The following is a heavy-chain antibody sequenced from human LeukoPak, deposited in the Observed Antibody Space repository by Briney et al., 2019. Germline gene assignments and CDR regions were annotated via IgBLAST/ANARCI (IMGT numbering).Heavy chain of an antibody. CDR1: GDSIRSTSYY. D-gene: IGHD4-17*01. V-gene: IGHV4-39*07. Sequence: SETLSLTCTVSGDSIRSTSYYWGWIRQPLGKGLEWIGSIYYSGNTYYNPSLMSRVTISVDTSKNQFSLKLSSVTAADTAVYYCARGLGTVTFFDYWGQGTLVTVSS. J-gene: IGHJ4*02. CDR2: IYYSGNT. CDR3: ARGLGTVTFFDY.